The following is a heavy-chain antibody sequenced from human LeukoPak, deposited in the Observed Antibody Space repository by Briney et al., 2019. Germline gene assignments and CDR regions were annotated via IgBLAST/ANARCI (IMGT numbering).Heavy chain of an antibody. D-gene: IGHD6-19*01. CDR3: ARGTSGWSGIDY. V-gene: IGHV3-7*04. CDR1: GFTFSSYW. Sequence: GGSLRLSCVGSGFTFSSYWMSWVRQAPGKGLEWVANTNQDGSAKFYVDSVKGRFTISRDNAEESLFLQMNSLGAEDTAVYYCARGTSGWSGIDYWGQGTLVTVSS. CDR2: TNQDGSAK. J-gene: IGHJ4*02.